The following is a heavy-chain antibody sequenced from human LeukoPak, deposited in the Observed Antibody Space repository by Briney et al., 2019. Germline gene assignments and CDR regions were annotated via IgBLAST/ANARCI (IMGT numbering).Heavy chain of an antibody. V-gene: IGHV4-39*01. J-gene: IGHJ4*02. D-gene: IGHD3-10*01. CDR1: GGSISSSSYY. CDR2: IYYSGST. CDR3: ARRGGSGRSFDF. Sequence: SETLSLTCTVSGGSISSSSYYWGWIRQPPGKGLEWIGSIYYSGSTYYNPSLKSRVTISVDTSKNQFSLKLSSITAADTAVYYCARRGGSGRSFDFWGQGTLVTVSS.